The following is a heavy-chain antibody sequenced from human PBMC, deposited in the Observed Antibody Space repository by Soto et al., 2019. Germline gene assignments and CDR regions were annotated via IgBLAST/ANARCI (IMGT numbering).Heavy chain of an antibody. CDR1: RSTFSNHI. D-gene: IGHD5-12*01. CDR2: IIPILDIT. Sequence: QVQLVQSGAEVKKPGSSVKVSCKASRSTFSNHIITWVRQAPGQGLEWMGRIIPILDITNYAQKFQGRITITADKSTTTAYMEVSSLSSEDTAVYYCARDSPIGSTFSGHDDIDSWGQGTLVTVSS. J-gene: IGHJ4*02. CDR3: ARDSPIGSTFSGHDDIDS. V-gene: IGHV1-69*08.